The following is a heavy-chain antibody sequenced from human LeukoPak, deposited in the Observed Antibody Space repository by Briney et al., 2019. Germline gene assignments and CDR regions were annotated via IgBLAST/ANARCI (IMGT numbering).Heavy chain of an antibody. CDR3: ATGSGSGWPHAFDI. V-gene: IGHV1-24*01. Sequence: ASVKVSCKVSGYTLTDLSMHWVRQAPGKGLEGMGGFDPEHGETIYAQKFQGRVTMTEDTSTDTAYMELSSLRSEGTAVYYCATGSGSGWPHAFDIWGQGTMVTVSS. CDR2: FDPEHGET. D-gene: IGHD6-19*01. CDR1: GYTLTDLS. J-gene: IGHJ3*02.